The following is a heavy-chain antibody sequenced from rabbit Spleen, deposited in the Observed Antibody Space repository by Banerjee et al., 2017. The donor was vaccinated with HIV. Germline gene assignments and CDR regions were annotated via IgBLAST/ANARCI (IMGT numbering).Heavy chain of an antibody. V-gene: IGHV1S47*01. J-gene: IGHJ4*01. CDR2: IYPAFGIT. Sequence: QQQLVESGGGLVQAEGSLTLTCKASGFDFSTYGVSWVRQTPGKGLEWIGDIYPAFGITNYANWVKGRYTISSDNAQNTLYLQLSSLTAADTATYFCVRDQAGDADYGPYYLNLWGPGTLVTVS. D-gene: IGHD2-1*01. CDR3: VRDQAGDADYGPYYLNL. CDR1: GFDFSTYG.